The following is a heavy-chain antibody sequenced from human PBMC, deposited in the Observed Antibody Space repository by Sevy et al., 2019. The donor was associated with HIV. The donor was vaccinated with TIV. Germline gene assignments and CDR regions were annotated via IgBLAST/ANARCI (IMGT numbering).Heavy chain of an antibody. CDR1: GGSFSGYY. CDR3: ARARGAVAGSRVYYYYGMDA. V-gene: IGHV4-34*01. CDR2: INHSGST. J-gene: IGHJ6*02. Sequence: SETLSLTCAVYGGSFSGYYWSWIRQPPGKGLEWIGEINHSGSTNYNPSLKSRVTISVDTSKNQFSLKLSSVTAADTAVYYCARARGAVAGSRVYYYYGMDAWGQGTTVTVSS. D-gene: IGHD6-19*01.